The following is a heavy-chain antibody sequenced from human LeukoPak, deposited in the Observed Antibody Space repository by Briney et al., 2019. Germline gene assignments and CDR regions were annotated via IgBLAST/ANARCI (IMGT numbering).Heavy chain of an antibody. V-gene: IGHV4-59*08. D-gene: IGHD3-10*01. J-gene: IGHJ4*02. CDR2: IYYSGST. Sequence: PSETLSLTCTVSGGSISSYYWSWIRQPPGKGLEWIGYIYYSGSTNYNPSLKSRVTISVDTSKNQFSLKLSSVTAADTAVYYCARTYYYGSGVDYWGQGTLVTVSS. CDR3: ARTYYYGSGVDY. CDR1: GGSISSYY.